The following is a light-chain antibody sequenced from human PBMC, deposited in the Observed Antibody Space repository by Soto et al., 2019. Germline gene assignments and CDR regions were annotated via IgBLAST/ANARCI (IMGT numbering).Light chain of an antibody. Sequence: DIQMTQAPSSLSASVGDRVTITCRARQDISTYLAWYQQKPGKVPKLLISAAYTLQSGVPPRFNGSGSGTDFTLTISSLQSEDVATYYCQKYDNAPLTFGGGTKVEIK. CDR1: QDISTY. J-gene: IGKJ4*01. V-gene: IGKV1-27*01. CDR3: QKYDNAPLT. CDR2: AAY.